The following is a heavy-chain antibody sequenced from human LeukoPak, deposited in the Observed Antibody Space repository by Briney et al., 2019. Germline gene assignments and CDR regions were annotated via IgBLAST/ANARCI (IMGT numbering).Heavy chain of an antibody. J-gene: IGHJ3*02. CDR1: GFTFSIYL. Sequence: PGGSLRLSCAASGFTFSIYLTRWVRHAPGEGLWWVSRINSGGSSTNSADSVKGRFSLSTDNATKTLYLQIKRLRAENTAVYNSDGMRTNYADAVRGQFTTSRDNTKSTRYLQKNSRRDESTVVYYCARDVGAGNDACDIWGQGTMATVSS. CDR2: INSGGSST. D-gene: IGHD2-8*02. CDR3: DGMRTNYADAVRGQFTTSRDNTKSTRYLQKNSRRDESTVVYYCARDVGAGNDACDI. V-gene: IGHV3-74*01.